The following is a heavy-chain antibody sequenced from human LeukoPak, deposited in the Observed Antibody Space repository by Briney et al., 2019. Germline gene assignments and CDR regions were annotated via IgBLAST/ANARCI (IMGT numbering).Heavy chain of an antibody. CDR2: IIPILGIA. Sequence: GASVKVSCKASEGTFSSYAISWVRQAPGQGLEWMGRIIPILGIANYAQKFQGRVTITADKSTSTAYMELSSLRSEDTAVYYCARDPDSGSYERDSFDYWGQGTLVTVSS. D-gene: IGHD1-26*01. J-gene: IGHJ4*02. V-gene: IGHV1-69*04. CDR3: ARDPDSGSYERDSFDY. CDR1: EGTFSSYA.